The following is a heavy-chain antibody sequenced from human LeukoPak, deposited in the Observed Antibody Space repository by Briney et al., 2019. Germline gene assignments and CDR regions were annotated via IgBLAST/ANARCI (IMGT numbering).Heavy chain of an antibody. CDR3: ARQSVATLIPWFDP. CDR1: GGSISSYY. CDR2: IYYSGST. D-gene: IGHD5-12*01. V-gene: IGHV4-59*08. Sequence: SETLSLTCTVSGGSISSYYWSWIRQPPGKGLEWIGYIYYSGSTNYNPSLKSRVTISVDTSKNQFSLKLSSVTAADTAVYYCARQSVATLIPWFDPWGQGTLVTVSS. J-gene: IGHJ5*02.